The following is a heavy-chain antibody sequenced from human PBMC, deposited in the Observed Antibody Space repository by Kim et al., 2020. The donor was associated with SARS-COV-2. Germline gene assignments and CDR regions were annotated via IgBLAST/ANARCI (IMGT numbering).Heavy chain of an antibody. J-gene: IGHJ4*02. CDR2: IRSKAYGGTT. V-gene: IGHV3-49*03. D-gene: IGHD3-22*01. CDR1: GFTFGDYA. Sequence: GGSLRLSCTASGFTFGDYAMSWFRQAPGKGLEWVGFIRSKAYGGTTEYAASVKGRFTISRDDSKSIAYLQMNSLKTEDTAVYYCTRDLYDSSGYYYGYWGQGTLVTVSS. CDR3: TRDLYDSSGYYYGY.